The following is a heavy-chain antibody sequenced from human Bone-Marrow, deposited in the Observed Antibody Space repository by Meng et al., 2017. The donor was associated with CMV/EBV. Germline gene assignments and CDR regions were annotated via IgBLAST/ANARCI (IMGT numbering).Heavy chain of an antibody. CDR1: GFTFSSYS. Sequence: GESLKISCAASGFTFSSYSMNWVRQAPGKGLEWVSSISSSSSYIYYADSVKGRFTISRDNAKNSLYLQMNSLRAEDTAVYYCARDLRCYNSSCPKYYYYYYGMDVWGQGTTVTVSS. D-gene: IGHD6-13*01. CDR2: ISSSSSYI. CDR3: ARDLRCYNSSCPKYYYYYYGMDV. V-gene: IGHV3-21*01. J-gene: IGHJ6*02.